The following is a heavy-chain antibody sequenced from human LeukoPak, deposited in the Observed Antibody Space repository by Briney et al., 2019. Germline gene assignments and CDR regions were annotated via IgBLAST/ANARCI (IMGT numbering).Heavy chain of an antibody. J-gene: IGHJ6*03. V-gene: IGHV4-61*08. CDR1: GGSISSGGYS. D-gene: IGHD5-12*01. CDR3: ARGFSGYDPYYYYYMDV. Sequence: SEALSPTCAVSGGSISSGGYSWSWIRQPPGKGLEWIGYIYYSGSTNYNPSLKSRVTISVDTSKNQFSLKLSSVTAADTAVYYCARGFSGYDPYYYYYMDVWGKGTTVTVSS. CDR2: IYYSGST.